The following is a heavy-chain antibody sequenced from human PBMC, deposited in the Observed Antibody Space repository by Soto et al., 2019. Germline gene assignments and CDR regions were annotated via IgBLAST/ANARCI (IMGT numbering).Heavy chain of an antibody. V-gene: IGHV3-21*01. CDR1: GFTFSSYS. CDR2: ISSSSSYI. CDR3: ARDTTYYDSSGSLDY. Sequence: GGSLRLSCAASGFTFSSYSMNWVRQAPGKGLEWVSSISSSSSYIYYADSVKGRFTISRDNAKNSLYLQMNSLRAEDTAVYYCARDTTYYDSSGSLDYWGQGALVTVSS. D-gene: IGHD3-22*01. J-gene: IGHJ4*02.